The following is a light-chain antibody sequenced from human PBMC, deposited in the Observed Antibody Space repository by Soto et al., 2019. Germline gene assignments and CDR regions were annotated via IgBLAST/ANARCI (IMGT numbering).Light chain of an antibody. V-gene: IGKV1-5*01. CDR1: QSIRSW. J-gene: IGKJ1*01. CDR2: DAS. Sequence: DIQMTQSPSTLSASVGDRVTITCRASQSIRSWLAWYQQKPGKAPQLLIYDASNLESGVPSRFSGSGSGTEFTLTIRSLQPDDFAPYYCQQYDSFSQTFGRGTKVEVK. CDR3: QQYDSFSQT.